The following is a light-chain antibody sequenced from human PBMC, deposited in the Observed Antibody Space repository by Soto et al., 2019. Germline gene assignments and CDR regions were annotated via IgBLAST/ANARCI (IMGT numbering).Light chain of an antibody. V-gene: IGKV3-15*01. CDR3: QQYNNWPQYT. CDR1: QSVSSN. CDR2: GAS. Sequence: IVMTQSPATLSVSPGERATLSCRAGQSVSSNLPWYQQKPGQAPRLLIFGASPRATGIPARFSGSGSGTEFTLTLNSWQSEDFAVYDCQQYNNWPQYTFGQGTNLQIK. J-gene: IGKJ2*01.